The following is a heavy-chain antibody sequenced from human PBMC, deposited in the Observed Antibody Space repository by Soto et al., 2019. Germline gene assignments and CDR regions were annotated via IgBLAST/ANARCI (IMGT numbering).Heavy chain of an antibody. CDR2: ISRIGSST. V-gene: IGHV3-23*01. CDR1: GFTFSSYA. Sequence: GGSLRLSCAASGFTFSSYAMSWVRPAPGKGLEWVSAISRIGSSTYYADSVKGRFTISRDNSKNTLYLQMNSLRAEDTAVYFCAKGSSGLRFLEWLSPHDYWGQGT. J-gene: IGHJ4*02. CDR3: AKGSSGLRFLEWLSPHDY. D-gene: IGHD3-3*01.